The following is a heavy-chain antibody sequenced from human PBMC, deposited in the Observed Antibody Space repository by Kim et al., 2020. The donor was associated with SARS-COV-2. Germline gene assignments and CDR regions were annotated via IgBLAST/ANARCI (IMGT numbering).Heavy chain of an antibody. J-gene: IGHJ5*02. CDR3: AKPHTSRNTSIAGPWDT. Sequence: GGSLRLSCVASGFTFSNYAMSWVRRGPEKCLEWVSAIGGSGDKTYYADSVKGRFTITRDNAKNALYLQMNSLRAEDTAVYYCAKPHTSRNTSIAGPWDTWGQGTLVTVSS. CDR2: IGGSGDKT. D-gene: IGHD6-13*01. V-gene: IGHV3-23*01. CDR1: GFTFSNYA.